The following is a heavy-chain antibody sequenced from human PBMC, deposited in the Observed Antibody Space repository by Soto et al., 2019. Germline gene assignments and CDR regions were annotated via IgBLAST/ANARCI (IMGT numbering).Heavy chain of an antibody. CDR2: ICYSRST. D-gene: IGHD6-13*01. Sequence: SETLSLTCTVSGGSISSYYWSWIRQPPGKGLEWIGYICYSRSTNYNPSLKSRVNISVDTSKNQFSLKLSSVTAADTAVYYCARSAQQQLVHDYYYYGMDVWGQGTTVTVSS. V-gene: IGHV4-59*01. J-gene: IGHJ6*02. CDR3: ARSAQQQLVHDYYYYGMDV. CDR1: GGSISSYY.